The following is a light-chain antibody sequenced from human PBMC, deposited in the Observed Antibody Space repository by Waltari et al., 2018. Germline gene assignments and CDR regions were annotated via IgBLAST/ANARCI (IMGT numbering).Light chain of an antibody. V-gene: IGLV1-47*01. J-gene: IGLJ1*01. CDR1: YSNLGSIY. Sequence: QSVLTQPPSASETPGQRAIISCSGSYSNLGSIYLYWYQQFPGRAPKLVIYRNNKRPSGVPDRFAGSKSGTSASLAISGLRSEDEAVYYCASWDESHYVFGPGTKVSVL. CDR2: RNN. CDR3: ASWDESHYV.